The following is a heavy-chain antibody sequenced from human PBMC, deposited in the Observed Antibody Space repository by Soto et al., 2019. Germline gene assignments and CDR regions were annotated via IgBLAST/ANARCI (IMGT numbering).Heavy chain of an antibody. D-gene: IGHD3-3*01. CDR3: ARGPRRFLEWLPYYYYGMDV. Sequence: PSETLSLTCAVYGGSFSGYYWSWIRQPPGKGLEWIGEINHSGSTNYNPSLKSRVTISVDTSKNQFSPKLSSVTAADTAVYYCARGPRRFLEWLPYYYYGMDVWGHGTPVTSP. CDR2: INHSGST. CDR1: GGSFSGYY. J-gene: IGHJ6*02. V-gene: IGHV4-34*01.